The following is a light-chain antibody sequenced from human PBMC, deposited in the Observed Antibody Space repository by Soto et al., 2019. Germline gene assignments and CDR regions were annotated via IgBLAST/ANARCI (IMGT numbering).Light chain of an antibody. CDR1: NSDVGRYNL. J-gene: IGLJ2*01. CDR3: CSYGGYSTFVI. CDR2: EAD. Sequence: QSVLTQPASVSGSPGQSITISCTGANSDVGRYNLISWYQQRPGKAPQLIIYEADKRPPGVSNRFSGSKSGNTASLTISGLQADDEADYHCCSYGGYSTFVIFGGGTKLTVL. V-gene: IGLV2-23*02.